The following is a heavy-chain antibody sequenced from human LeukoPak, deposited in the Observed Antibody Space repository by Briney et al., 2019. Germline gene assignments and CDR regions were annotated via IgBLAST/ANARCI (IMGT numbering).Heavy chain of an antibody. V-gene: IGHV4-34*01. CDR2: INHSGST. D-gene: IGHD6-19*01. CDR3: ARLGYSTPRSGWYLNFDY. J-gene: IGHJ4*02. Sequence: PSETLSLTCAVYGGSFSGYYWSWIRQPPGKGLEWIGEINHSGSTNYNPSLKSRVTISVDTSKNQFSLKLSSVTAADTAVYYCARLGYSTPRSGWYLNFDYWGQGTLVTVSS. CDR1: GGSFSGYY.